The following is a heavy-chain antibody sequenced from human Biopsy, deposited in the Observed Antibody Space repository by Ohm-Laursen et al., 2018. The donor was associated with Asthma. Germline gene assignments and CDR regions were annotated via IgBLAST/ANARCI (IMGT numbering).Heavy chain of an antibody. J-gene: IGHJ6*02. D-gene: IGHD2-8*01. CDR1: RGPFRGYV. V-gene: IGHV4-34*01. CDR3: ASGPQWSGLDI. CDR2: IPQGGAT. Sequence: SETLSLTCALNRGPFRGYVWAWIRQPPGKGLEWIGEIPQGGATTVNPSLKSRVTISMDPSKSQLYLSLRSLTAADTAVYYCASGPQWSGLDIWGQGTTVTVPS.